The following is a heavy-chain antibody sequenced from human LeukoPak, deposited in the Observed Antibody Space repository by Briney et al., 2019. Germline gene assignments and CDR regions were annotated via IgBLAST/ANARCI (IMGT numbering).Heavy chain of an antibody. CDR1: GGSISGYY. CDR2: IYTSGST. D-gene: IGHD3-10*01. V-gene: IGHV4-4*07. CDR3: ARDRSGDAALAARFFDY. Sequence: SETLSLTCTVSGGSISGYYWSWIRQPAGEGLEWLGRIYTSGSTNYNPSLKSRVTMSVDTSKNQFSLWLSSVTAADTAVYYCARDRSGDAALAARFFDYWGQGALVTVSS. J-gene: IGHJ4*02.